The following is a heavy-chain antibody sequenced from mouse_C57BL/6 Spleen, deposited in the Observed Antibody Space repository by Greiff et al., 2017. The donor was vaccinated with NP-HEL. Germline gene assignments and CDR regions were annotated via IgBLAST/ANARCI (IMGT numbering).Heavy chain of an antibody. Sequence: VKLVESGPGLVAPSQSLSITCTVSGFSLTSYAISWVRQPPGKGLEWLGVIWTGGGTNYNSALKSRLSISKDNSKSQVFLKMNSLQTDDTARYYCARMLSYYYGSSYVRYFDVWGTGTTVTVSS. CDR2: IWTGGGT. CDR1: GFSLTSYA. D-gene: IGHD1-1*01. V-gene: IGHV2-9-1*01. CDR3: ARMLSYYYGSSYVRYFDV. J-gene: IGHJ1*03.